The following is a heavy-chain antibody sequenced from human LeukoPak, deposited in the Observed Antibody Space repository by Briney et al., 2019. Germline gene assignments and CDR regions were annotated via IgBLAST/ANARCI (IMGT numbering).Heavy chain of an antibody. CDR1: GGSISSYY. CDR3: ARVFDYYDSSGYYRYFDY. D-gene: IGHD3-22*01. CDR2: IYYSGST. Sequence: SETLSLTCTVSGGSISSYYWSWIRQHPGKGLEWIGYIYYSGSTYYNPSLKSRVTISVDTSKNQFSLKLSSVTAAATAVYYCARVFDYYDSSGYYRYFDYWGQGTLVTVSS. J-gene: IGHJ4*02. V-gene: IGHV4-59*06.